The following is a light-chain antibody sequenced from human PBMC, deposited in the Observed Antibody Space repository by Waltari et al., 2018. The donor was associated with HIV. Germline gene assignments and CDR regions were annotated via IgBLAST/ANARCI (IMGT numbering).Light chain of an antibody. CDR1: NKNVGYQG. CDR2: RND. Sequence: QAGLTQPPSVSKGLRQTATLTCTGNNKNVGYQGAALLQQHQGHPPTLLSYRNDNRPSGISQRFSASRSGDTASLTITGLQPEDEADYYCSAYDSGLRAWVFGGGTKLTVL. CDR3: SAYDSGLRAWV. J-gene: IGLJ3*02. V-gene: IGLV10-54*04.